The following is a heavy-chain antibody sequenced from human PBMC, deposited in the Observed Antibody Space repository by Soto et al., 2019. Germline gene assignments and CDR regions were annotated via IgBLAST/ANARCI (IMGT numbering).Heavy chain of an antibody. Sequence: QVQLVQSGAEVKKPGSSVKVSCRASGGTFSNHAVGWVRQAPGQGLEWMGGIILPFGTANYAQKFQGRVTITADESRARTYMEFSSLRFEDTAVYYCTSGPDYEGYFDFWGQGTLVTVSS. D-gene: IGHD4-17*01. J-gene: IGHJ4*02. CDR1: GGTFSNHA. V-gene: IGHV1-69*12. CDR2: IILPFGTA. CDR3: TSGPDYEGYFDF.